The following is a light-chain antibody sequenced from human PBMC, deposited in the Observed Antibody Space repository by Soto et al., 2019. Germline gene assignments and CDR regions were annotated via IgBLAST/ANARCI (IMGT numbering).Light chain of an antibody. CDR2: GVS. V-gene: IGKV3-20*01. CDR3: QQYGRSPWT. J-gene: IGKJ1*01. Sequence: EVVLTQSPGTLSLSPGERATLSCRASQSVSGSDLAWYQQKPGQAPRLLISGVSNRATGTPDRFSGSGSGTDFTLTISSLEPEDFAVYYCQQYGRSPWTFGQGTKVDIK. CDR1: QSVSGSD.